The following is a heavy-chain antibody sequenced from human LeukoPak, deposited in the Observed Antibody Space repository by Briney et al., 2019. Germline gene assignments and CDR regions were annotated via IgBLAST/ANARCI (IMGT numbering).Heavy chain of an antibody. J-gene: IGHJ4*02. D-gene: IGHD5-24*01. Sequence: PSETLSLTCTVSGGSISSSSYYWGWIRQPPGKGLEWIGSIYYSGSTYYNPSLKSRVTISVDTSKNQFSLKLSSVAAADTAVYYCARVRRDGYNSRARDKPGTDYWGQGTLVTVSS. CDR1: GGSISSSSYY. CDR2: IYYSGST. V-gene: IGHV4-39*07. CDR3: ARVRRDGYNSRARDKPGTDY.